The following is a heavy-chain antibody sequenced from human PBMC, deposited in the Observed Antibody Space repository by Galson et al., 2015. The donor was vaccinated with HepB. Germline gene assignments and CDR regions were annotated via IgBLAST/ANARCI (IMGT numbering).Heavy chain of an antibody. D-gene: IGHD2-8*01. J-gene: IGHJ6*03. V-gene: IGHV3-21*01. CDR1: GFTFSYYT. CDR2: ISSESGDI. Sequence: SLRLSCAASGFTFSYYTMNWVRQAPGKGLEWVSSISSESGDIYYADSVKGRFTISRDNAKNSLYLQMNSLRAEDTAVYYGVPFNGKYTYYMDVWGKGTTVTVSS. CDR3: VPFNGKYTYYMDV.